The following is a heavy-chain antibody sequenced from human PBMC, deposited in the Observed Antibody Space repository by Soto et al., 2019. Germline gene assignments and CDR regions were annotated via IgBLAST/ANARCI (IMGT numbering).Heavy chain of an antibody. V-gene: IGHV4-59*01. CDR1: GGSISSYY. D-gene: IGHD3-10*01. J-gene: IGHJ5*02. CDR2: VYYSGST. CDR3: ARDYGLLWFGELYATGRFDP. Sequence: SETLSLTCTVSGGSISSYYWSWIRQPPGKGLEWIGYVYYSGSTNYNPSLKSRVTISVDTSKNQFSLKLSSVTAADTAVYYCARDYGLLWFGELYATGRFDPWGQGTLVTVSS.